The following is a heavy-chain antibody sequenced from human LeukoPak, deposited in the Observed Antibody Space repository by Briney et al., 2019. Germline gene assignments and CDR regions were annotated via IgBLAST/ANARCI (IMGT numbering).Heavy chain of an antibody. CDR1: GFIFSNYA. Sequence: GGSLRLSCAASGFIFSNYAMYWVRQAPGKGLEWVSAISGRSDNTYYADSVKGRFSLSRDSSKNTLYLQMNSLRADDTAVYYCAKWGDYDVLTGYYVSDFWGQGTLVTVSS. D-gene: IGHD3-9*01. V-gene: IGHV3-23*01. CDR2: ISGRSDNT. CDR3: AKWGDYDVLTGYYVSDF. J-gene: IGHJ4*02.